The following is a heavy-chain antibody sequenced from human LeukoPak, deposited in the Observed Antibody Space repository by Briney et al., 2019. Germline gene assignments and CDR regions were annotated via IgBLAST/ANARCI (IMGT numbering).Heavy chain of an antibody. J-gene: IGHJ6*02. CDR1: GGSISSGGYY. CDR2: IYYTGST. V-gene: IGHV4-31*03. Sequence: SETLSLTCTVSGGSISSGGYYWRWIRQHPGKGLEWIGYIYYTGSTYYNPSLKSRVTISVDTSKNQFSLKLSSVTAADTAVYYCAKSLITFVGVYGMDVWGQGTTVTVSS. CDR3: AKSLITFVGVYGMDV. D-gene: IGHD3-16*01.